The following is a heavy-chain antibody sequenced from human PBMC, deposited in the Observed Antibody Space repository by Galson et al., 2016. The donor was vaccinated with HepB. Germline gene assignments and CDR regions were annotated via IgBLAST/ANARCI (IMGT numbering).Heavy chain of an antibody. CDR1: GGSISSASYS. J-gene: IGHJ6*04. Sequence: TLSLTCAVSGGSISSASYSWSWIRQPPGRGLEWIGYIYPRGSMYFNPSLKSRVTISVDRSKNRFSPKLSSVTAADTAVYYCARLCTGGFTYYYGMDVWGKGTTVTVSS. D-gene: IGHD2-8*02. CDR2: IYPRGSM. CDR3: ARLCTGGFTYYYGMDV. V-gene: IGHV4-30-2*01.